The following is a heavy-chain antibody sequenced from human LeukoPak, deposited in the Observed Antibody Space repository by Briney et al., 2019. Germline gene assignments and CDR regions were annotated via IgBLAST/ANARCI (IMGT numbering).Heavy chain of an antibody. V-gene: IGHV1-2*02. D-gene: IGHD6-19*01. CDR2: INPNSGGT. CDR3: ARGNRNSGWYKVVEWFDP. J-gene: IGHJ5*02. Sequence: ASVKVSCKASGYTFTGYYMHWVRQAPGQGLEWMGWINPNSGGTNYAQKFQGRVTMTRDTSISTAYMELSRLRSDDTAVYYCARGNRNSGWYKVVEWFDPWGQGTLVTVSS. CDR1: GYTFTGYY.